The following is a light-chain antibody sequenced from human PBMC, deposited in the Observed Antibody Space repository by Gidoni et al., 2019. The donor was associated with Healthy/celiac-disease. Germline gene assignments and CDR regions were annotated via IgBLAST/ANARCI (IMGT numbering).Light chain of an antibody. V-gene: IGKV1-39*01. CDR2: ASS. CDR3: QQSYSTPPT. J-gene: IGKJ2*01. Sequence: DSPMTQSPSSLSASVGDRVTITCRASQSISSYLNWYQQKPGKAPKLLIYASSSLQSGVPSRFSGSVSGTDFTLTISILQPEDFATYYCQQSYSTPPTFGQGTKLEIK. CDR1: QSISSY.